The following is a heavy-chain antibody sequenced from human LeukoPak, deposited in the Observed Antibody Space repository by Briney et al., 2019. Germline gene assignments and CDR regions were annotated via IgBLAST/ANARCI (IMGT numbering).Heavy chain of an antibody. V-gene: IGHV3-23*01. D-gene: IGHD3-10*01. J-gene: IGHJ6*03. Sequence: GGSLRLSCAASGFTFSNYAMNWVRQAPGKGLECVSGISGSGGSTYYADSVKGRFNISRDNSKNTLYLQMNSLRVEDTAVYYCAKDPGFGELYGTAYYYYMDVWGKGTTVTVSS. CDR2: ISGSGGST. CDR1: GFTFSNYA. CDR3: AKDPGFGELYGTAYYYYMDV.